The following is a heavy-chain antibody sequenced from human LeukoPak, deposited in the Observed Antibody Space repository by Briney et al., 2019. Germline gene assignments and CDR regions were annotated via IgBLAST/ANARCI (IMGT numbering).Heavy chain of an antibody. D-gene: IGHD2/OR15-2a*01. CDR3: AKERTQTTSFDC. CDR1: GFTFSSYA. J-gene: IGHJ4*02. V-gene: IGHV3-23*01. CDR2: ISGSGGST. Sequence: GGSLRLSCAASGFTFSSYAMSWVRQAPGKGLEWVSTISGSGGSTYYADSVKGRFTISRDNSKNTLYLQMNRLRADDTAIYYCAKERTQTTSFDCWGQGTLVTVSS.